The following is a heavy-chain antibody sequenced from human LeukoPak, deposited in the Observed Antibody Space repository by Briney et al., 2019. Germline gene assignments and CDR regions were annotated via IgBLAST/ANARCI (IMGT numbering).Heavy chain of an antibody. CDR1: GFTFISYA. Sequence: TGGSLRLSGAASGFTFISYAMSWVRQAPGKGLEWVSSISSSGIYIYYADSVKGRFTISRDNSKNTLYLQMNSLRAEDTAVYYCAKWAAVAGTDYWGQGTLVTVSS. CDR3: AKWAAVAGTDY. D-gene: IGHD6-19*01. V-gene: IGHV3-23*01. CDR2: ISSSGIYI. J-gene: IGHJ4*02.